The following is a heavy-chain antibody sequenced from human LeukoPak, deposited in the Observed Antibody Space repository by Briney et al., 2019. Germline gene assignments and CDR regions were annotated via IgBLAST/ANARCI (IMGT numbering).Heavy chain of an antibody. Sequence: GGSLRLSCATSGFSFSNYEMNWVRQAPGKGLEWISYTTSSGTGIYYADSVRGRFTISRDNPKNSLYLQMNSLRGDDTAVYYCVRDVNTAPLFDIWGQGTMVTVSS. CDR1: GFSFSNYE. CDR2: TTSSGTGI. J-gene: IGHJ3*02. V-gene: IGHV3-48*03. CDR3: VRDVNTAPLFDI. D-gene: IGHD2-2*02.